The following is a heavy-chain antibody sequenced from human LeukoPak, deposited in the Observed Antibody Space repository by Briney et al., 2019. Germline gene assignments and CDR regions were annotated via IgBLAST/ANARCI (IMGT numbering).Heavy chain of an antibody. V-gene: IGHV1-69*13. J-gene: IGHJ5*02. CDR3: ARATYYYDSSHP. D-gene: IGHD3-22*01. Sequence: SVKVSCKASGYTFTGYYMHWVRQAPGQGLEWMGGIIPIFGTANYAQKFQGRVTITADESTSTAYMELSSLRSEDTAVYYCARATYYYDSSHPWGQGTLVTVSS. CDR2: IIPIFGTA. CDR1: GYTFTGYY.